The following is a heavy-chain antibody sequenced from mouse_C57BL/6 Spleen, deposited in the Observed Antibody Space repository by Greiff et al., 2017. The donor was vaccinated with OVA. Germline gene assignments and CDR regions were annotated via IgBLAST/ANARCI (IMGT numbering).Heavy chain of an antibody. D-gene: IGHD1-1*01. CDR2: IYPGSGNT. Sequence: QVQLQQSGAELVRPGASVKLSCKASGYTFTDYYINWVKQRPGQGLEWIARIYPGSGNTYYNEKFKGKATLTAEKSSSTAYMQLSSLTSEDSAVYFCAREYYYGSSSFADWGQGTLVTVSA. CDR3: AREYYYGSSSFAD. CDR1: GYTFTDYY. J-gene: IGHJ3*01. V-gene: IGHV1-76*01.